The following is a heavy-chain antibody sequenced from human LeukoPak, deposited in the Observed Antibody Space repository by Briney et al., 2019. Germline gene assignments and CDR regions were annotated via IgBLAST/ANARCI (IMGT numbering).Heavy chain of an antibody. V-gene: IGHV3-48*03. CDR1: GFTFSSYE. Sequence: QPGGSLRLSCAASGFTFSSYEMNWVRQAPGKGLEWVSYISSSGSTIYYADSVKGRFTISRDNAKNSLYLQMNSLRAEDTAVYYCATEDQYGSFNFDYWGQGTLVTVSS. J-gene: IGHJ4*02. D-gene: IGHD3-10*01. CDR2: ISSSGSTI. CDR3: ATEDQYGSFNFDY.